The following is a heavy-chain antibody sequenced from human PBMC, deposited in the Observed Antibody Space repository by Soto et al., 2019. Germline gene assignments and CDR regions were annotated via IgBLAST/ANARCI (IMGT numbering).Heavy chain of an antibody. CDR2: INHSGST. CDR3: ARGRDIVVVPAANPATGMDV. J-gene: IGHJ6*02. CDR1: GGSFSGYY. Sequence: SETLSLTCAGYGGSFSGYYWSWIRQPPGKGLEWIGEINHSGSTNYNPSLKSRVTISVDTSKNQFSLKLSSVTAADTAVYYCARGRDIVVVPAANPATGMDVWGQGTTVTVSS. D-gene: IGHD2-2*01. V-gene: IGHV4-34*01.